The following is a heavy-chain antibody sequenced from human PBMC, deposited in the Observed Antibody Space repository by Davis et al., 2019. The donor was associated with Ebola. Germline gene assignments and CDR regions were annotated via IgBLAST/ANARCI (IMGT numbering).Heavy chain of an antibody. Sequence: ASVKVSCKASGYTFTSYDINWVRQATGQGPEWMGWMNPNSGNTGYARRFQGRVTMTRDTSITTAYMELSNLRSEDTAVYYCVRGEDYCTSASCYDYWGQGTLVTVSS. CDR1: GYTFTSYD. D-gene: IGHD2-2*01. CDR2: MNPNSGNT. J-gene: IGHJ4*02. V-gene: IGHV1-8*01. CDR3: VRGEDYCTSASCYDY.